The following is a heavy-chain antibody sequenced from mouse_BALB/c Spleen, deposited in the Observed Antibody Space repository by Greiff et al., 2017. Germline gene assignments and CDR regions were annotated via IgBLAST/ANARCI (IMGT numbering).Heavy chain of an antibody. Sequence: ELVKPGASVKLSCKASGYTFTSYWMHWIKQRPGQGLEWIGRIAPGSGSTYYNEMFKGKATLTVDTSSSTAYIQLSSLSSEDSAVYFCARWGGNYVLYAMDYWGQGTSVTVSS. V-gene: IGHV1S41*01. CDR2: IAPGSGST. D-gene: IGHD2-1*01. CDR1: GYTFTSYW. CDR3: ARWGGNYVLYAMDY. J-gene: IGHJ4*01.